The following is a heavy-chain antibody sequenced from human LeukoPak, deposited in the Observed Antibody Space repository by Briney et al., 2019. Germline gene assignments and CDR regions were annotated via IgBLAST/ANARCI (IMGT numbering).Heavy chain of an antibody. D-gene: IGHD3-3*01. CDR1: GYTFTGYY. CDR2: INPNSGGT. V-gene: IGHV1-2*02. CDR3: ARVSDFWSGYEYLGY. Sequence: GASVTVSCKASGYTFTGYYMHWVRQAPGQGLEWMGWINPNSGGTNYAQKFQGRVTMTRDTSISTAYMELSRLRSDDTAVYYCARVSDFWSGYEYLGYWGQGTLVTVSS. J-gene: IGHJ4*02.